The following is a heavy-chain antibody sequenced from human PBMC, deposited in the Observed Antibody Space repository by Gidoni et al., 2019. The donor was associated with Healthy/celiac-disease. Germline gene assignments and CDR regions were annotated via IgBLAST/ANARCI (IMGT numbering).Heavy chain of an antibody. V-gene: IGHV3-53*04. Sequence: EVQLVESGGGLVQPGGSLRLSCAASGFPVSSNYMSWVRQAPGKGLEWVSVIYSGGSTYYADSVKGRFTISRHNSKNTLYLQMNSLRAEDTAVYYCARASVGASPYAFDIWGQGTMVTVSS. J-gene: IGHJ3*02. CDR1: GFPVSSNY. CDR3: ARASVGASPYAFDI. CDR2: IYSGGST. D-gene: IGHD1-26*01.